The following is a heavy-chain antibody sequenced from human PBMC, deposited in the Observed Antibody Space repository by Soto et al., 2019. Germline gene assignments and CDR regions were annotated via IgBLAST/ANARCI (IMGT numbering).Heavy chain of an antibody. CDR2: ISAYNGNT. Sequence: GASVKVSCKASGYTFTSYGISWVRQAPGQGLEWMGWISAYNGNTNYAQKLQGRVTMTTDTSTSTAYMELRSLRSDDTAVYYCARLSREDIVVVVAATSAFDIWGQGTMVTVSS. CDR1: GYTFTSYG. CDR3: ARLSREDIVVVVAATSAFDI. V-gene: IGHV1-18*01. D-gene: IGHD2-15*01. J-gene: IGHJ3*02.